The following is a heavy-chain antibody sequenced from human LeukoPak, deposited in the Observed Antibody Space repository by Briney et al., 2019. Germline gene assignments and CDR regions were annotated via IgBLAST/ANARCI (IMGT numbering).Heavy chain of an antibody. CDR2: ISWNSGSI. V-gene: IGHV3-9*01. J-gene: IGHJ4*02. CDR1: GFTFDDYA. Sequence: SLRLSCAASGFTFDDYAMHWVRQAPGKGPDWVSGISWNSGSIGYADSVKGRFTISRDNAKNSLYLQMNSLRAEDTALYYCAKDMIESSIGWFYFDDWGQRTLVTVSS. D-gene: IGHD6-19*01. CDR3: AKDMIESSIGWFYFDD.